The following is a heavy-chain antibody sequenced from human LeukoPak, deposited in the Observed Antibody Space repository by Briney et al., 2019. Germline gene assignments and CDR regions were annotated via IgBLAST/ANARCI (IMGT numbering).Heavy chain of an antibody. CDR1: GYTFTGYY. Sequence: ASVKVSCKASGYTFTGYYMHWVRQAPGQGLEWMGWINPNSGGTNYAQKFQGRVTMTRDTSISTAYMELSRLRSDDTAVYYCARARVDTAMELDYWGQGTLVTVSS. CDR3: ARARVDTAMELDY. D-gene: IGHD5-18*01. V-gene: IGHV1-2*02. CDR2: INPNSGGT. J-gene: IGHJ4*02.